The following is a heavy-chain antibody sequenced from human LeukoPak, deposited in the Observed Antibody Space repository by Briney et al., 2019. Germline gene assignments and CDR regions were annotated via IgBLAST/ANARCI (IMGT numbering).Heavy chain of an antibody. Sequence: GGSLRLSCAASGFTFSSYWMSWVRQAPGKGLEWVANIKQDGSEKYYVDSVKGRFTISRDNAKNSLYLQMNSLRAGDTAVYYCAREYRSSSGRAFDYWGQGTLVTVSS. CDR2: IKQDGSEK. D-gene: IGHD6-6*01. CDR1: GFTFSSYW. J-gene: IGHJ4*02. V-gene: IGHV3-7*01. CDR3: AREYRSSSGRAFDY.